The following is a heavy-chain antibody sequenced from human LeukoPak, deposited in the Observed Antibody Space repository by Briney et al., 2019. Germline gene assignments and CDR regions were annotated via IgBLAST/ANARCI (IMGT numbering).Heavy chain of an antibody. J-gene: IGHJ4*02. CDR2: IFYSGST. Sequence: SETLSLTCTVSGGSISPYHWSWIRQPPGEGLEWIGYIFYSGSTNYNPSLKSRVTMSLDTSKNQFSLKLSSVTAADTATYYCARGLAWELLVPFDFWGQGTLVTVSS. CDR1: GGSISPYH. CDR3: ARGLAWELLVPFDF. D-gene: IGHD1-26*01. V-gene: IGHV4-59*08.